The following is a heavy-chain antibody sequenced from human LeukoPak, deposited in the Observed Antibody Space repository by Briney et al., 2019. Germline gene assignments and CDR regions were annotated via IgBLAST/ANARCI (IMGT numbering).Heavy chain of an antibody. CDR2: INYSGGAT. CDR1: GFTFSTYA. D-gene: IGHD2-2*01. V-gene: IGHV3-23*01. Sequence: GGAPRHSCVASGFTFSTYAMRWVRPAPGKGLGWVSGINYSGGATSYAASVKGRFTISRENAKNSLYLQMNSLRAGDTAVYYCAGQARPGAAEGAFDIWGQGTMVTVSS. J-gene: IGHJ3*02. CDR3: AGQARPGAAEGAFDI.